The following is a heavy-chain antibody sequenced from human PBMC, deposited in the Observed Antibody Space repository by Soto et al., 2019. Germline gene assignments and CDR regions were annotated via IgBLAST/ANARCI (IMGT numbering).Heavy chain of an antibody. J-gene: IGHJ4*02. V-gene: IGHV3-33*01. CDR3: KGDGVGGSVFRGFFDY. D-gene: IGHD2-15*01. Sequence: QEHLVESGGGVVQPGGSLRLSCAASGFIFSGYGMHWVRQAPVKGLEWVAVIWYDGSNKYYADSVKGRFTISRDNSNNMHYLEMDSIRVDDTAVDYCKGDGVGGSVFRGFFDYWGQGSLVTVSS. CDR1: GFIFSGYG. CDR2: IWYDGSNK.